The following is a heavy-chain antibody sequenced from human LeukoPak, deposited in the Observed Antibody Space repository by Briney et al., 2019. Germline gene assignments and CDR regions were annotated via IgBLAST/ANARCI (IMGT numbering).Heavy chain of an antibody. Sequence: SETLSLTCTVSGGSISSSSYYWGWIRQPPGKGLEWIGNIYYSGSTYYSPSLKSRVTISVDTSKNQFSLKLSSVTAADTAVYYCARDTRTYPHYAFDIWGHGTMVTVSS. J-gene: IGHJ3*02. CDR3: ARDTRTYPHYAFDI. CDR2: IYYSGST. CDR1: GGSISSSSYY. D-gene: IGHD1-26*01. V-gene: IGHV4-39*07.